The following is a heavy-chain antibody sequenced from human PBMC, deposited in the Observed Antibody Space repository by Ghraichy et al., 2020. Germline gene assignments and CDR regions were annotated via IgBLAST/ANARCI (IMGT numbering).Heavy chain of an antibody. CDR3: ARDLMGFSPTDWYFDL. CDR1: GYTFTSYY. D-gene: IGHD1-26*01. V-gene: IGHV1-46*03. CDR2: INPSGGST. J-gene: IGHJ2*01. Sequence: ASVKVSCKASGYTFTSYYMHWVRQAPGQGLEWMGIINPSGGSTSYAQKFQGRVTMTRDTSTSTVYMELSSLRSEDTAVYYCARDLMGFSPTDWYFDLWGRGTLVTVSS.